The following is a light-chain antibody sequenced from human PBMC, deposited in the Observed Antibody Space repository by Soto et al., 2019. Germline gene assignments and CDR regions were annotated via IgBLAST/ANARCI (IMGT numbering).Light chain of an antibody. CDR2: KAS. V-gene: IGKV1-13*02. CDR3: RQLNSYPLT. Sequence: IQMTESPSSLAASVGGRVTITCRASQSISTYLNWYQQKPGKAPKLLIYKASSLESGVPSRFSGSGSGTDFTLTISSLQPEDFATYYCRQLNSYPLTFGGGTKVDIK. J-gene: IGKJ4*01. CDR1: QSISTY.